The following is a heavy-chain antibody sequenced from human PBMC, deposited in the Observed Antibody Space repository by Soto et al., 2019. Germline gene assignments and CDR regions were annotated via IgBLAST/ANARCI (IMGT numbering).Heavy chain of an antibody. J-gene: IGHJ2*01. CDR1: GFTFSDYY. CDR2: ISSSSSYT. CDR3: ASWERDWYFDL. V-gene: IGHV3-11*05. D-gene: IGHD1-26*01. Sequence: QVQLVESGGGLVKPGGSLRLSCAASGFTFSDYYMSWIRQAPGKGLEWVSYISSSSSYTNYADSVKGRFTISRDNAKNSLYLQMNSLRAEDTAVYYCASWERDWYFDLWGRGTLVTVSS.